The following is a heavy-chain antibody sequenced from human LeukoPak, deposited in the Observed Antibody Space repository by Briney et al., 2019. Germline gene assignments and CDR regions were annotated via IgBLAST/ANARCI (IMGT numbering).Heavy chain of an antibody. J-gene: IGHJ6*02. CDR1: GFTFSDYY. Sequence: GGSLRLSCAASGFTFSDYYMSWIRQAPGKGLEWLSYLSSSGSSIYYADSVKGRFSFSRDNAKNSLYLQMNSLRAEDTAMYYCARVMGSRSWPYYYFGMDVWGQGTTVTVSS. D-gene: IGHD6-13*01. V-gene: IGHV3-11*01. CDR3: ARVMGSRSWPYYYFGMDV. CDR2: LSSSGSSI.